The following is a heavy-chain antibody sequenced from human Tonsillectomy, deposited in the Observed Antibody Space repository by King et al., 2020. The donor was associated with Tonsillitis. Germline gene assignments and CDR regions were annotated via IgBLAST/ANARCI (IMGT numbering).Heavy chain of an antibody. CDR3: AKDSGSGSYVYYYYGMDV. CDR2: ISGNSGSI. V-gene: IGHV3-9*01. CDR1: GFTFDDYA. J-gene: IGHJ6*02. D-gene: IGHD3-10*01. Sequence: VQLVESGGGLVQPGRSLRLSCAASGFTFDDYAMHWVRQAPGKGLEWVSGISGNSGSIGYADSVKGRFTISRDNAKNSLYLQMNSLRAEDTALYYCAKDSGSGSYVYYYYGMDVWGQGTTVTVSS.